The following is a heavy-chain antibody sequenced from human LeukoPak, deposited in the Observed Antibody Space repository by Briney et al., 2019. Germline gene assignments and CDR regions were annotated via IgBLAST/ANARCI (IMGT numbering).Heavy chain of an antibody. J-gene: IGHJ4*02. V-gene: IGHV3-7*03. CDR2: IKQDGSEK. D-gene: IGHD2-21*02. Sequence: GGSLRLSCAASGFTFSSYWMSWVRQAPGKGLEWVANIKQDGSEKYYVDSVKGRFTISRDNAKNSLYLQMNSLRAKDTAVYYCARGGLLFMDYFDYWGQGTLVTVSS. CDR1: GFTFSSYW. CDR3: ARGGLLFMDYFDY.